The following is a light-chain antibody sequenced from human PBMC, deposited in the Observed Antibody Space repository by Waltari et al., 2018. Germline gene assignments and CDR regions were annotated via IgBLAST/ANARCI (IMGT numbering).Light chain of an antibody. Sequence: DNQMTQSPSSLSASLGDRVTITCRASQSVGPSLNWYQQKPGKAPKLLIFATSTLQSGVPSRFSGGGSETDFTLTISGLQSDDCATYYCQQSHTFPYTFGQGTKLEIK. V-gene: IGKV1-39*01. J-gene: IGKJ2*01. CDR1: QSVGPS. CDR3: QQSHTFPYT. CDR2: ATS.